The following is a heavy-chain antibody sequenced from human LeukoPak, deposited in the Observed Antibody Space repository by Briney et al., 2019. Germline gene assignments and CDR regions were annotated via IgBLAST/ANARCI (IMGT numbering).Heavy chain of an antibody. CDR3: AGGSGSGWMVDS. V-gene: IGHV4-34*01. CDR1: GGSFSGYY. Sequence: SETLSLTCAVYGGSFSGYYWSWIRQPPGKGLEWIGEINHSGSTNYNPSLKSRVTISLDTSKNQFSLKLSSVTAADTAVYYCAGGSGSGWMVDSWGQGILVTVSS. CDR2: INHSGST. D-gene: IGHD6-19*01. J-gene: IGHJ4*02.